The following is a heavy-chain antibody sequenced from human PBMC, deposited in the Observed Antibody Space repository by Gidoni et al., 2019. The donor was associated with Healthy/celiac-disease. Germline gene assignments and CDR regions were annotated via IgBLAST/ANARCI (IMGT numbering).Heavy chain of an antibody. CDR3: ARIRWVRITMIVVVPYFDY. D-gene: IGHD3-22*01. Sequence: QVTLKESGPVLVKPTETLTLTCTVSGFSLSNARMGVSWIRQPPGKALEWLAHIFSNDEKSYSTSLKSRLTISKDTSKSQVVLTMTNMDPVDTATYYCARIRWVRITMIVVVPYFDYWGQGTLVTVSS. CDR2: IFSNDEK. CDR1: GFSLSNARMG. V-gene: IGHV2-26*01. J-gene: IGHJ4*02.